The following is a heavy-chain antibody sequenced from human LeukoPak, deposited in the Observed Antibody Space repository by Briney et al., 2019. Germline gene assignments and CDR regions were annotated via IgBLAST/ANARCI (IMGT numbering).Heavy chain of an antibody. J-gene: IGHJ3*02. V-gene: IGHV1-46*01. CDR3: ARDSMVRGVMIDAFDI. D-gene: IGHD3-10*01. CDR2: INPSGGST. CDR1: GYTFTSHY. Sequence: ASVKVSCKASGYTFTSHYMHWVRQAPGQGLEWMGIINPSGGSTSYAQKFQGRVTMTRDTSTSTVYMELSSLRSEDTAVYYCARDSMVRGVMIDAFDIXGQGTMVTVS.